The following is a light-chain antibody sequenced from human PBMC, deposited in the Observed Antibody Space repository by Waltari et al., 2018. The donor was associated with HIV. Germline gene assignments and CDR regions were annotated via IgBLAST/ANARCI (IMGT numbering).Light chain of an antibody. CDR2: DIS. V-gene: IGLV2-14*03. CDR1: GSDLRDYNS. Sequence: QSALTQPASVSGSPGQSITISCTGTGSDLRDYNSVSWYQHHPGKAPKVVIYDISNRPSGVSSRFSGSISANTASLTISGLQAEDEADYFCTSYISSASPEFGGGTKVTVL. CDR3: TSYISSASPE. J-gene: IGLJ2*01.